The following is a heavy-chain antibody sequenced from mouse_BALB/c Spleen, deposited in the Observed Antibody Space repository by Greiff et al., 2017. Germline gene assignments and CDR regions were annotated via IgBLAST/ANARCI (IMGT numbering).Heavy chain of an antibody. D-gene: IGHD1-1*01. CDR3: ARDDYGSGHLDY. V-gene: IGHV1-26*01. CDR1: GYSFTGYY. Sequence: VQLKQSGPDLVKPGASVKISCKASGYSFTGYYMHWVKQSHGKSLEWIGRVNPNNGGTSYNQKVKGKDILTADNSSSTAYMELRRLTSEDSAVYYCARDDYGSGHLDYWGQGTTLTVSS. J-gene: IGHJ4*01. CDR2: VNPNNGGT.